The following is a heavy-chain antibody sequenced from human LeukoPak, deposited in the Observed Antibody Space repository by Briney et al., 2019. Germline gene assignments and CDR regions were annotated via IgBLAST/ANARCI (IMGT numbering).Heavy chain of an antibody. Sequence: GGSLRLSCAASGFTFSSYSMNWVRQAPGKGLEWVSYISSSSTIYYADSVKGRFTISRDNAKNSLYLQMNSLRDEDTAVYYCARDLTIFGAWGQGTLVTVSS. CDR3: ARDLTIFGA. CDR1: GFTFSSYS. D-gene: IGHD3-3*01. V-gene: IGHV3-48*02. J-gene: IGHJ5*02. CDR2: ISSSSTI.